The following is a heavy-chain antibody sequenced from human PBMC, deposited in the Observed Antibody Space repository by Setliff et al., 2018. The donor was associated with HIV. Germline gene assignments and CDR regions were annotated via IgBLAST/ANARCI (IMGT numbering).Heavy chain of an antibody. D-gene: IGHD2-21*02. CDR2: IYPGDSVT. J-gene: IGHJ4*02. CDR1: GYTFTNYW. Sequence: GESLTISCKASGYTFTNYWIGWVRQMPGKGLEWIGVIYPGDSVTRYGPSFEGQVSISADGSTTTAYLQWSSLKASDTAIYYCIRRRRAPGTADLEAYWGQGTLVTVSS. CDR3: IRRRRAPGTADLEAY. V-gene: IGHV5-51*01.